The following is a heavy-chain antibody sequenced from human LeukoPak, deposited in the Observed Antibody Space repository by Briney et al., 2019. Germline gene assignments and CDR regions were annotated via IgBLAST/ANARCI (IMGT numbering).Heavy chain of an antibody. CDR3: ARVSDSSGNFDY. V-gene: IGHV1-69*02. D-gene: IGHD3-22*01. CDR2: IIPILGIA. CDR1: GGTFSSYT. J-gene: IGHJ4*02. Sequence: SVKVSCKASGGTFSSYTISWVRQAPGQGLEWMGRIIPILGIANYAQKFQGRVTITADRSTSTAYMELSSLRSEDTAVYYCARVSDSSGNFDYWGQGTLVTVSS.